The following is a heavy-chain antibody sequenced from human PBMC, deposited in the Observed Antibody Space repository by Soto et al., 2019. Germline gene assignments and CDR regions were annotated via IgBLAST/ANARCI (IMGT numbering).Heavy chain of an antibody. CDR2: INHSGST. CDR3: ARATPVTRKGYYFED. V-gene: IGHV4-34*01. Sequence: SETLSLTCAVYGGSFSGYYWSWIRQAPGKGLEWIGEINHSGSTNYNPSLKSRVTISVDTSKNQFSLKLRSVTAADTAVYYCARATPVTRKGYYFEDWGQGALVTVSS. CDR1: GGSFSGYY. J-gene: IGHJ4*02. D-gene: IGHD4-17*01.